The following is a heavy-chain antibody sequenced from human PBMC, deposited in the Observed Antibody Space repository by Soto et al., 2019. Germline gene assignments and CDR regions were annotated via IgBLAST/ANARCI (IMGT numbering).Heavy chain of an antibody. D-gene: IGHD3-3*01. CDR3: ATSIKVFGLLIHKFDP. V-gene: IGHV4-34*01. CDR1: GGSVNGYY. J-gene: IGHJ5*02. CDR2: INHTGGT. Sequence: SETLSLTCAVYGGSVNGYYCNWIRQPPGKGLEWIGEINHTGGTHYNPSLNSRVTMSVDTSKNQFSLRVRSVTEADTAIYYCATSIKVFGLLIHKFDPWGQGTQVTVSS.